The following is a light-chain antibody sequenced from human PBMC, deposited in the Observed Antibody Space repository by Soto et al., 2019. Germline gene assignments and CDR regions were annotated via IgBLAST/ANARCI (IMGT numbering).Light chain of an antibody. CDR2: DAS. J-gene: IGKJ1*01. CDR1: QSVSNQ. CDR3: QQRFSWPPWT. V-gene: IGKV3-11*01. Sequence: EVVLTQSPATLSLSPGERATLSCRASQSVSNQLAWYQQKPGQAPRLLIHDASNRATATPARFSGSGSGTDFTLSIISLEPEDFAVYYCQQRFSWPPWTFGQGTKVEV.